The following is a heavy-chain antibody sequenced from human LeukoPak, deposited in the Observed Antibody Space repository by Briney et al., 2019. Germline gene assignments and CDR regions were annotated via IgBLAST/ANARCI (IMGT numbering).Heavy chain of an antibody. CDR1: GFTFDDYA. CDR3: AKFPPRGSGSQHNWEDDAFDI. J-gene: IGHJ3*02. D-gene: IGHD1-26*01. Sequence: GGSLRLSCAASGFTFDDYAMHWVRQAPGKGLEWVSVISWNSGSIGYADSVKGRFTISRDNAKISLYLQMNSLRAEDTASYYCAKFPPRGSGSQHNWEDDAFDIWRQGTMVTVSS. V-gene: IGHV3-9*01. CDR2: ISWNSGSI.